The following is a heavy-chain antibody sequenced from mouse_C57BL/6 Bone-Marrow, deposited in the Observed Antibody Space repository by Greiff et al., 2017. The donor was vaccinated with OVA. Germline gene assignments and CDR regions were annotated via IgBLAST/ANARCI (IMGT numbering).Heavy chain of an antibody. CDR1: GYTFTSYW. D-gene: IGHD1-1*01. V-gene: IGHV1-59*01. Sequence: QVQLQQPGAELVRPGTSVKLSCKASGYTFTSYWMHWVKQRPGQGLEWIGVIDPSDSYTNYNQKFKGKATLTVDTSSSTAYMQLSSLTSEDSAVYYCARGGAVVDLWYFDVWGTGTTVTVSS. CDR3: ARGGAVVDLWYFDV. J-gene: IGHJ1*03. CDR2: IDPSDSYT.